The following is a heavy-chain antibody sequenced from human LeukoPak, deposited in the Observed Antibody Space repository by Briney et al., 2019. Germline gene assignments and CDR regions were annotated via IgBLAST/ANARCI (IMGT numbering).Heavy chain of an antibody. D-gene: IGHD6-19*01. CDR1: GGSISNYH. CDR3: ARRDISSGWSFDY. J-gene: IGHJ4*02. CDR2: IHTSGST. Sequence: SETLSPTCTVSGGSISNYHWSWIRQPAGKGLEWICQIHTSGSTNYNPHLKSRVSKSISPTEDQVFLTIRSVTAADTAFYYCARRDISSGWSFDYWGQGTLVTVSS. V-gene: IGHV4-4*07.